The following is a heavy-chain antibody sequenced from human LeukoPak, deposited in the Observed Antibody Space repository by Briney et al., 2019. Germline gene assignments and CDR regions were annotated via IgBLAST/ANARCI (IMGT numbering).Heavy chain of an antibody. Sequence: PSETLSLTCTVSGYSISSGYYWGWIRQPPGKGLEWIGSIYHSGSTYYNPSLKSRVTISVDTSKNQFSLKLSSVTAADTAVYYCARLTTGIAAAGFDYWGQGTLVTVSS. CDR3: ARLTTGIAAAGFDY. CDR2: IYHSGST. V-gene: IGHV4-38-2*02. D-gene: IGHD6-13*01. J-gene: IGHJ4*02. CDR1: GYSISSGYY.